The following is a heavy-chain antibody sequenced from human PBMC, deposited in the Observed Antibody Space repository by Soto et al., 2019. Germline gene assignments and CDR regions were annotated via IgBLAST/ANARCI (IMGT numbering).Heavy chain of an antibody. CDR2: IYYSGST. CDR1: GGSISSGDNF. Sequence: PSETLSLTCTVSGGSISSGDNFWSWIRQPPGKRMEWIGYIYYSGSTYYNPSLKSRVTISVDTSKNHFSLKLSSVTAADTAVYYCARAHIVLVPAIATAAFDIWGQGTMVTVSS. J-gene: IGHJ3*02. V-gene: IGHV4-30-4*01. D-gene: IGHD2-2*01. CDR3: ARAHIVLVPAIATAAFDI.